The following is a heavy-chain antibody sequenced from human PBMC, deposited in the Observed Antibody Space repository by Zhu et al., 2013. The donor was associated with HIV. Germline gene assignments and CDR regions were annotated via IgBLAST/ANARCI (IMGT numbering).Heavy chain of an antibody. Sequence: QVQLQESGPGLVKPSQTLSLTCTVSGGSISSGGYYWSWIRQHPGKGLEWIGEINHSGSTNYNPSLKSRVTISVDTSKNQFSLKLSSVTAADTAVYYCARAGYCTGGVCYTNWYFDLWAVAPWSLSPQ. CDR2: INHSGST. CDR3: ARAGYCTGGVCYTNWYFDL. V-gene: IGHV4-31*03. CDR1: GGSISSGGYY. D-gene: IGHD2-8*02. J-gene: IGHJ2*01.